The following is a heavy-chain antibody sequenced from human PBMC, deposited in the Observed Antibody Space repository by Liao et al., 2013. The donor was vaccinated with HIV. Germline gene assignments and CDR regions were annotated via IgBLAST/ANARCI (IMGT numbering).Heavy chain of an antibody. D-gene: IGHD3-9*01. CDR1: GGSISSSSYY. CDR2: IYYSGST. V-gene: IGHV4-39*07. CDR3: ARDNYDILTGYYSDDY. Sequence: QLQLQESGPGLVKPSETLSLTCTVSGGSISSSSYYWGWIRQPPGKGLEWIGSIYYSGSTYYNPSLKSRVTISVDTSKNQFSLKLSSVTAADTAVYYCARDNYDILTGYYSDDYWAREPWSPSPQ. J-gene: IGHJ4*02.